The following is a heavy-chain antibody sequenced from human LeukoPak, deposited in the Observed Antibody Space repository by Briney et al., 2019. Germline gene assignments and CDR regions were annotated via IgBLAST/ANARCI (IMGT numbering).Heavy chain of an antibody. CDR1: GYTFTSYP. D-gene: IGHD1-26*01. CDR2: ISTHTGNP. V-gene: IGHV7-4-1*02. J-gene: IGHJ4*02. Sequence: GASVKVSCKASGYTFTSYPMNWVRQAPGQGLEWMGSISTHTGNPTYAQGFTGRFVFSFDTSVSTAYLQISSLKAEDIAVYYCAKVGSGSYLYWGQGTLVTVSS. CDR3: AKVGSGSYLY.